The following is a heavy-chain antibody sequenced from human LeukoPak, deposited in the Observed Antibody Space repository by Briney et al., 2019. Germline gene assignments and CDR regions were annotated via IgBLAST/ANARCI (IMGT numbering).Heavy chain of an antibody. D-gene: IGHD5-24*01. CDR3: AKYGDGYNFGY. CDR2: IRGNGDT. CDR1: GFSFSSNA. J-gene: IGHJ4*02. V-gene: IGHV3-23*01. Sequence: GGSLRLSCAASGFSFSSNAMSWVRQAPARGLEWVSSIRGNGDTFYADSVKGRFTLSRDDSRNTVYLHLNNLRVEDTAVYYCAKYGDGYNFGYWGQGTLVTVSS.